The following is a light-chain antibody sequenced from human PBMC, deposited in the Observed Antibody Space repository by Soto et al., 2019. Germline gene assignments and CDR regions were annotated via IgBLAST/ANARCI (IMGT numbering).Light chain of an antibody. V-gene: IGKV1-39*01. Sequence: DIQMTQSPSSLSASVGDRVTITCRARQNINSYLNWYQQKPGKAPKLLIYAASSLQSGVPSRFSGSGSGTEFTLTISSLEPEDFGTYYCQQSYKMPSFGQGTRLEIK. CDR1: QNINSY. CDR3: QQSYKMPS. CDR2: AAS. J-gene: IGKJ5*01.